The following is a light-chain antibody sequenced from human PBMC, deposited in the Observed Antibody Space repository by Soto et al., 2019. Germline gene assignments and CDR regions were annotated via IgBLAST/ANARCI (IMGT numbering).Light chain of an antibody. V-gene: IGKV3-20*01. CDR2: AAS. J-gene: IGKJ2*01. CDR1: RSFSSSY. Sequence: EIVLTQSQDTLSLSPGERATLSCRASRSFSSSYLAWYQQTPGQAPRLLIYAASSRATGIPDRFSGSGSGTDYTLTISSLEPEDSAVYYCQQYGSSPPYTFGQGTKLEIK. CDR3: QQYGSSPPYT.